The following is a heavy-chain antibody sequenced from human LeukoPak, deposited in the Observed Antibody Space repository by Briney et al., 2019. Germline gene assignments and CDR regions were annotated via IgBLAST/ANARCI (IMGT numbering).Heavy chain of an antibody. CDR3: AKGPGPNFGPAEV. D-gene: IGHD2-8*01. CDR1: GFTFDDYA. J-gene: IGHJ3*01. Sequence: PGRSLILSCAASGFTFDDYAMPSVRQAPGKGLGWDSGCRWNSGSIGYAVSVKGRFTISRDNAKSSLYLQMNSLRPEDMALYYCAKGPGPNFGPAEVWGQGTMVTVSS. V-gene: IGHV3-9*03. CDR2: CRWNSGSI.